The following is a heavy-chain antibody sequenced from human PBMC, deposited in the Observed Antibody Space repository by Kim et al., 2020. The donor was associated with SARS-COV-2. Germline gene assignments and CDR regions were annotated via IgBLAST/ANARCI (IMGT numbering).Heavy chain of an antibody. CDR1: GGSISSYY. CDR3: ARGARGDPVVSDY. CDR2: IYYSGST. V-gene: IGHV4-59*01. Sequence: SETLSLTCTVSGGSISSYYWSWIRQPPGKGLEWIGYIYYSGSTNYNPSLKSRVTISVDTSKNQFSLKLSSVTAADTAVYYCARGARGDPVVSDYWGQGTLVTVSS. J-gene: IGHJ4*02. D-gene: IGHD2-21*02.